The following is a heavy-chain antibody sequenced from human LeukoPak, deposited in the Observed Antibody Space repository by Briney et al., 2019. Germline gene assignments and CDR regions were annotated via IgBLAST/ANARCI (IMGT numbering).Heavy chain of an antibody. D-gene: IGHD2-15*01. Sequence: GGSLRLSCAASGFTFDDYGMSWVRQAPGKGLEWVSGINWNGGSTGYADSVKGRFTISRDNAKNSLYLQMNSLRAADTALYYCARDRRGSSRGYYFDYWGQGTLVTVSS. CDR1: GFTFDDYG. CDR2: INWNGGST. J-gene: IGHJ4*02. V-gene: IGHV3-20*04. CDR3: ARDRRGSSRGYYFDY.